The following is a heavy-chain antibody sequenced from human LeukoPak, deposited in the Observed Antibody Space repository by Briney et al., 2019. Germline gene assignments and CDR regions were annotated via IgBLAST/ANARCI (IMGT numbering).Heavy chain of an antibody. Sequence: ASVKVSRKVSGYTLTELSMHWVRQAPGKGLEWMGGFDPEDGETIYAQKFQGRVTMTEDTSTDTAYMELSSLRSEDTAVYYCATEAYSSSPGTGNWFDPWGQGTLVTVSS. CDR1: GYTLTELS. CDR3: ATEAYSSSPGTGNWFDP. V-gene: IGHV1-24*01. CDR2: FDPEDGET. D-gene: IGHD6-13*01. J-gene: IGHJ5*02.